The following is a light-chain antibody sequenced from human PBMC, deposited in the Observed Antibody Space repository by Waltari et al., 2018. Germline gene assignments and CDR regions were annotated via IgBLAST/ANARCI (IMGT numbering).Light chain of an antibody. Sequence: DIVLTQSPATLSLSPGERATLSCRASQSVNNYLAWYQQNPGQAPRLLIYGASNRATGIPARFSGSGSGTDFTLTISTLEPEDFAVYYCQQRRNWPLTFGGGTKVEIK. CDR3: QQRRNWPLT. V-gene: IGKV3-11*01. J-gene: IGKJ4*01. CDR2: GAS. CDR1: QSVNNY.